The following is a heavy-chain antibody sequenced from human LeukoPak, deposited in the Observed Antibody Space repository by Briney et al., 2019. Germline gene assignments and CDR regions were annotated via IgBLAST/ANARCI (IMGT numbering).Heavy chain of an antibody. Sequence: PGGSLRLSCAASGFIFSNFAMRWVRQAPGKGLEWVSGISPSSDYTYYADSVKSRFTISRDNSKNTLYLQMSSLRAEDTAIYFCANPPLLFLAESYGMDVWGPGTRVSVSS. CDR2: ISPSSDYT. J-gene: IGHJ6*02. CDR3: ANPPLLFLAESYGMDV. V-gene: IGHV3-23*01. D-gene: IGHD3-10*01. CDR1: GFIFSNFA.